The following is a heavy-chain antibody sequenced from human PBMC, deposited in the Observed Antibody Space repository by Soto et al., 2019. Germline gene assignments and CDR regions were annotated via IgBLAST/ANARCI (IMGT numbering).Heavy chain of an antibody. V-gene: IGHV3-23*01. CDR3: ATRAYYYDSSGYFDD. D-gene: IGHD3-22*01. CDR2: ISGSGGST. Sequence: GGSLRLSCAASGFTFSSYAMSWFRQAPGKGLEWVSAISGSGGSTYYADSVKGRFTISRDNSKNTLYLQMNSLRAEDTAVYYCATRAYYYDSSGYFDDWGQGTLVTVSS. J-gene: IGHJ4*02. CDR1: GFTFSSYA.